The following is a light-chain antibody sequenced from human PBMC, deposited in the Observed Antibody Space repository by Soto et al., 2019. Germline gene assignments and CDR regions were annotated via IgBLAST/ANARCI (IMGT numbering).Light chain of an antibody. CDR1: GSNIGNNN. J-gene: IGLJ2*01. CDR2: NNN. Sequence: QSVLTQPPSASGSPGQRVTLSCSGTGSNIGNNNVHSCQQLQGTAPKLLIYNNNPQPSGVPDRFSGSKSGTSASLAISGLQSDDEDDYYCAIWDDSHVAFGGGTKLTVL. V-gene: IGLV1-44*01. CDR3: AIWDDSHVA.